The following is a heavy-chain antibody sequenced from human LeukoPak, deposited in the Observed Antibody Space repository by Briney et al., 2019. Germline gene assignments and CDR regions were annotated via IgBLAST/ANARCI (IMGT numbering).Heavy chain of an antibody. Sequence: SETLSLTCAVSGGSISSGGYSWSWIRQPPGKGLEWIGYIYHSGSTYYNPSLKSRVTISVDRSKNQFSLKLSSVIAADTAVYYCARGGAARPRAAGFDPWGQGTLVTVSS. CDR3: ARGGAARPRAAGFDP. V-gene: IGHV4-30-2*01. CDR1: GGSISSGGYS. CDR2: IYHSGST. D-gene: IGHD6-6*01. J-gene: IGHJ5*02.